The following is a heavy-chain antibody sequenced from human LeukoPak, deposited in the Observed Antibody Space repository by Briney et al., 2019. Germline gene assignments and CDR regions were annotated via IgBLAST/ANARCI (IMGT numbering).Heavy chain of an antibody. CDR3: ARGGAYGDFDAFDI. CDR2: IYYSGST. CDR1: GGSIGSYY. J-gene: IGHJ3*02. Sequence: SETLSLTCTVSGGSIGSYYWSWLRQPPGKGLEWIGYIYYSGSTNYNPSLKSRVTISVDTSKNQFSLKLSSVTPADTAVYYCARGGAYGDFDAFDIWGQGTMVTVSS. D-gene: IGHD4-17*01. V-gene: IGHV4-59*01.